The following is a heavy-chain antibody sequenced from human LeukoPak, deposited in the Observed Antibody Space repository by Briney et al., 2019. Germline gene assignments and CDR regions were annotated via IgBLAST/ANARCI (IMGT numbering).Heavy chain of an antibody. D-gene: IGHD4-17*01. CDR2: ISYDGSNK. J-gene: IGHJ4*02. CDR1: GFTFSSYA. Sequence: GRSLRLSCAASGFTFSSYAMHWVRQAPGKGLEWVAVISYDGSNKYYADSVKGRFTISRDNSKNTLYLQMNSLRAEDTAVYYCARDRTVLDYWGQGTLVTVSS. V-gene: IGHV3-30-3*01. CDR3: ARDRTVLDY.